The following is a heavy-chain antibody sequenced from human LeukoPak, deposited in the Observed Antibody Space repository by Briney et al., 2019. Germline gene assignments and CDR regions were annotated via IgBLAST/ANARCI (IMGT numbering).Heavy chain of an antibody. CDR2: ISGSSGYI. V-gene: IGHV3-21*06. Sequence: GGSLRLSCTTSGFSFNTYSMSWVRQAPGKGLEWVSSISGSSGYIFYADSVKGRFTISRDNAKNSLYLQMNSLRAEDTAVYYCGRDLPTVTSIDYWGQGTLVTVSS. CDR3: GRDLPTVTSIDY. D-gene: IGHD4-17*01. J-gene: IGHJ4*02. CDR1: GFSFNTYS.